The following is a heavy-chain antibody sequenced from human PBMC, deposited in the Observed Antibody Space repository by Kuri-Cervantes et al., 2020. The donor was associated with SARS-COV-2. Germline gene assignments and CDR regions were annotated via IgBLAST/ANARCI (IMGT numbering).Heavy chain of an antibody. J-gene: IGHJ4*02. CDR2: IYHSGST. CDR1: GGSFSGSYS. Sequence: LRLSCAVSGGSFSGSYSWSWIRQPPGKGLEWIGYIYHSGSTYYNPSLKSRVTISGDKSKNQFSLRLTSVTAADTAVYYCASGSFGSNDFWGQGSLVTVSS. D-gene: IGHD3-10*01. V-gene: IGHV4-30-2*01. CDR3: ASGSFGSNDF.